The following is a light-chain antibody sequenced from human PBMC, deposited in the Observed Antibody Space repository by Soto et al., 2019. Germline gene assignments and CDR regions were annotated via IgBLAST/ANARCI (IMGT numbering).Light chain of an antibody. V-gene: IGLV2-23*01. J-gene: IGLJ1*01. CDR1: SSDVGSYNL. CDR2: EGS. Sequence: QSALTQPASVSGSPGQSITISCTGTSSDVGSYNLVSWYQQHPGKAPKLMIYEGSKRPSGVSNRFSGSKSGNTASLTISGLHAEDEAEYYCCSYAGSIVYAFGTVTKVTVL. CDR3: CSYAGSIVYA.